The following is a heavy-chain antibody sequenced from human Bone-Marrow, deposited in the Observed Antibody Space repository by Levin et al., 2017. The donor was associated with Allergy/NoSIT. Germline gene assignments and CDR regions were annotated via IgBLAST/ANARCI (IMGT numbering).Heavy chain of an antibody. CDR2: IGTAADS. CDR3: ARVALPRYCTSTSCYESGYYLDY. Sequence: ETLSLTCAASGFTFSSYDMHWVRQATGRGLEWVSAIGTAADSYYSGSVKGRFTVSRDNAKNSFYLQMNSLRAGDTAVYYCARVALPRYCTSTSCYESGYYLDYRGEGTLVTVSS. D-gene: IGHD2-2*01. J-gene: IGHJ4*01. CDR1: GFTFSSYD. V-gene: IGHV3-13*04.